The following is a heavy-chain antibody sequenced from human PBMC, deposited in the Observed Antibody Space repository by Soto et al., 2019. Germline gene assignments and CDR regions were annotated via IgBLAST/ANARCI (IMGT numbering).Heavy chain of an antibody. D-gene: IGHD1-7*01. CDR1: GFTFTSSA. J-gene: IGHJ4*02. Sequence: GASVKVSCKASGFTFTSSAVQWVRQARGQRLEWIGWIVVGSGNTNYAQKFQERVTITRDMSTSTAYMELSSLRSEDTAVYYCAAGRGTNWNYVPSAFDYWGQGTLVTVSS. CDR3: AAGRGTNWNYVPSAFDY. V-gene: IGHV1-58*01. CDR2: IVVGSGNT.